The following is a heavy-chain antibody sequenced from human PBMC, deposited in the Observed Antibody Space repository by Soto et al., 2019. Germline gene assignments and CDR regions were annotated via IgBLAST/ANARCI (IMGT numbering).Heavy chain of an antibody. CDR3: GGVIQLWSSFNI. J-gene: IGHJ3*02. CDR1: GGTISSGGYY. CDR2: IYYSGRT. Sequence: TSQTLCLTCTVSGGTISSGGYYWSWIRQHPGKGLEWIGYIYYSGRTYYNPSLKSRVSISVDTSKNQFSLKLSSVTPADAALFYCGGVIQLWSSFNIWGRGTRGTFS. V-gene: IGHV4-31*03. D-gene: IGHD5-18*01.